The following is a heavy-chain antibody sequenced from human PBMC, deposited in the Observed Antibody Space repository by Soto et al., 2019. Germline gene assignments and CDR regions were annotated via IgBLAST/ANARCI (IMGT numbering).Heavy chain of an antibody. V-gene: IGHV6-1*01. CDR3: ARDPDSSGLFGLDY. CDR1: GDSVSTNSAA. D-gene: IGHD6-19*01. Sequence: QVQLQQSGPGLVKPSQTLSLTCAISGDSVSTNSAAWNWIRQSPSRGLEWLGRTYYRSKWHYDYAVSVKSRITITPDTSTNQFSLQLNSVTPEDTAVYYCARDPDSSGLFGLDYWGQGILVTVSS. J-gene: IGHJ4*02. CDR2: TYYRSKWHY.